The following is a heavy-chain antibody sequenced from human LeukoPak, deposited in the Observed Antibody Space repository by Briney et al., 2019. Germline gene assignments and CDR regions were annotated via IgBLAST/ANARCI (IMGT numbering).Heavy chain of an antibody. V-gene: IGHV3-48*03. CDR2: ISSSGSTI. CDR1: GFTFSSYE. Sequence: GGSLRLSXAASGFTFSSYEMNWVRQAPGKGLEWVSYISSSGSTIYYADSVKGRFTISRDNAKNSLYLQMNSLRAEDTAVYYCARDVRSGSYYIAFDIWGQGTMVTVSS. D-gene: IGHD1-26*01. CDR3: ARDVRSGSYYIAFDI. J-gene: IGHJ3*02.